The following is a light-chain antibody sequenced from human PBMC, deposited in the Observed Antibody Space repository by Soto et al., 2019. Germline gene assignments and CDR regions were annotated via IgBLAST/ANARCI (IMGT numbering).Light chain of an antibody. CDR3: SSYTGDISYF. CDR1: SSDVGAYDS. V-gene: IGLV2-14*03. Sequence: QSVLTQPASVSGSPGQSIAISCTGTSSDVGAYDSVCWYQQHPGKAPKLIIFGVSNRPSGVSNRFSGHKSGNTASLTISGLQAEDGADYSCSSYTGDISYFFGPG. J-gene: IGLJ1*01. CDR2: GVS.